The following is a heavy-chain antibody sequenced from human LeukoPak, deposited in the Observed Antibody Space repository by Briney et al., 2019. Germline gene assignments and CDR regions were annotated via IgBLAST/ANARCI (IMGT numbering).Heavy chain of an antibody. Sequence: SETLSLTCTVSGGSIRGYYWGWIRQPPGKGLEWIGYIYYSGYTNYNPSLKSRVTISVDTSKKQFSLKLSSVTAADTAVYYCARVLSSGWTGFDYWGQGTLVTVSS. CDR2: IYYSGYT. CDR1: GGSIRGYY. CDR3: ARVLSSGWTGFDY. V-gene: IGHV4-59*01. J-gene: IGHJ4*02. D-gene: IGHD6-19*01.